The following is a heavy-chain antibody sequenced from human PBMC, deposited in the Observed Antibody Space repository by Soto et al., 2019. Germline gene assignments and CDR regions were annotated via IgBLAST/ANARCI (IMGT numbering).Heavy chain of an antibody. J-gene: IGHJ3*02. CDR2: TYYRSKWYS. CDR3: ARGAGAPGTRAFDI. V-gene: IGHV6-1*01. D-gene: IGHD1-26*01. CDR1: GDSVSSNSAA. Sequence: SQTLSLTCAISGDSVSSNSAAWNWIRQSPSRGLEWLGRTYYRSKWYSDYAISVKSRININADTSKNQFSLQLNSVTPDDTAVYYCARGAGAPGTRAFDIWGQGTMVTVSS.